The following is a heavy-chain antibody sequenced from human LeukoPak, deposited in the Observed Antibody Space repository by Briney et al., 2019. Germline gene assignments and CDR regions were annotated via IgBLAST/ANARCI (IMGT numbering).Heavy chain of an antibody. Sequence: SQTLSLTCTVSGGSISSGDYYWSWIRQPPGKGLEWIGYIYYSGSTYYNPSLKSRVTISVDTSKNQFSLKLSYVTAADTAVYYCATNQGYSGYGSYWYFELWGRGTLVTVSS. J-gene: IGHJ2*01. D-gene: IGHD5-12*01. V-gene: IGHV4-30-4*01. CDR3: ATNQGYSGYGSYWYFEL. CDR1: GGSISSGDYY. CDR2: IYYSGST.